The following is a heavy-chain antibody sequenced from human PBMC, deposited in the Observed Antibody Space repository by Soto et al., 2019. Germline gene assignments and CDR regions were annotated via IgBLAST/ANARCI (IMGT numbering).Heavy chain of an antibody. D-gene: IGHD5-18*01. J-gene: IGHJ6*02. Sequence: SQTLSLTCAISGDSVSSNSAAWNWIRQSPSRGLEWLGRTYYRSKWYNDYAVSVKSRITINPDTSKNQFSLQLNSVTPEDTAVYYCARQIQLSGRLYYYYGMDVWGQGTTVTVSS. CDR1: GDSVSSNSAA. V-gene: IGHV6-1*01. CDR3: ARQIQLSGRLYYYYGMDV. CDR2: TYYRSKWYN.